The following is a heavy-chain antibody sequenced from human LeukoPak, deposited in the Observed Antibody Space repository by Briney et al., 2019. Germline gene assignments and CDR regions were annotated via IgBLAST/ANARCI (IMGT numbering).Heavy chain of an antibody. Sequence: ASVKVSCKASGYTFTSYAMHWVRQAPGQRLEWMGWINAGNGNTKYSQKFQGRVTITADKSTSTAYMELSSLRSEDTAVYYCASSGDCSGGSCYEALYYYYGMDVWGKGTTVTVSS. CDR2: INAGNGNT. CDR1: GYTFTSYA. V-gene: IGHV1-3*01. D-gene: IGHD2-15*01. CDR3: ASSGDCSGGSCYEALYYYYGMDV. J-gene: IGHJ6*04.